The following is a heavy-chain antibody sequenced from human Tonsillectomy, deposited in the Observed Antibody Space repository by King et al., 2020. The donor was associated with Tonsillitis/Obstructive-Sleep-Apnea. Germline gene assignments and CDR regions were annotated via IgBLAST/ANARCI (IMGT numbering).Heavy chain of an antibody. CDR3: ARRHSVTVVPFDY. D-gene: IGHD1-20*01. Sequence: VQLQQWGAGLLKPSETLSLTCAVYGESFSYHYWSWIRQPPGKGLEWIGEINHRGSTNYNPSLKSRVTMSVDTSKNQFSLKLSSVTAADTAVYYCARRHSVTVVPFDYWGQGTLVTVSS. CDR2: INHRGST. V-gene: IGHV4-34*01. J-gene: IGHJ4*02. CDR1: GESFSYHY.